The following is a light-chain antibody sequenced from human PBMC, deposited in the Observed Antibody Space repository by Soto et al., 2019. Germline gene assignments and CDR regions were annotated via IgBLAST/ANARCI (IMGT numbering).Light chain of an antibody. J-gene: IGKJ1*01. CDR1: QSVGTN. CDR3: QQYGYPSWT. CDR2: AAS. Sequence: EIVLTQSPGTLSFSPGERATLSCRASQSVGTNLAWYQQKPGQAPRILIFAASSRATGIPDRFSGSGSGTDFTLTISRLEPGDFAVYYCQQYGYPSWTFGQGTKVDIK. V-gene: IGKV3-20*01.